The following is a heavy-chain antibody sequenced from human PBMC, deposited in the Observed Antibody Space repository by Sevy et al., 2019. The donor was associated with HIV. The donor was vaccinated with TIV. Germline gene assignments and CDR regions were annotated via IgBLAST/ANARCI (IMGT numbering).Heavy chain of an antibody. D-gene: IGHD2-15*01. V-gene: IGHV3-64D*06. Sequence: GGSLRLSCSASGFTFSSYAMHWVRQAPGKGLEYVSAISSNGGSTYYADSVKGRFTISRDNSKNTLYLQMSSLRVEDTAVYYCVKGGTVVVADTLDYWGQGTLVTVSS. CDR3: VKGGTVVVADTLDY. J-gene: IGHJ4*02. CDR2: ISSNGGST. CDR1: GFTFSSYA.